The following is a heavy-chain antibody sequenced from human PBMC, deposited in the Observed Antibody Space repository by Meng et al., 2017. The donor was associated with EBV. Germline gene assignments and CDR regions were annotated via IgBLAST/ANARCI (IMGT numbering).Heavy chain of an antibody. CDR3: AHRRDEYSSSWYGWFDP. V-gene: IGHV2-5*02. CDR1: GFPLSTSGVC. J-gene: IGHJ5*02. Sequence: TLRASCPTLVNPTQTLTRTCTFAGFPLSTSGVCVGWIRQPPGKALEWLALIYWDDDKRYSPSLKSRLTITKDTSKNQVVLTMTNMDPVDTATYYCAHRRDEYSSSWYGWFDPWGQGTLVTVSS. D-gene: IGHD6-13*01. CDR2: IYWDDDK.